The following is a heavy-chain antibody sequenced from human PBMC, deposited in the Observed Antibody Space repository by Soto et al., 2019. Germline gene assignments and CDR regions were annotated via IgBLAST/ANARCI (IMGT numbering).Heavy chain of an antibody. Sequence: GGSLRLSCAASGFTFSSYGMHWVRQAPGKGLEWVAVIWYDGSNKYYADSVKGRFTISRDNSKNTLYLQMNSLRAEDTAVYYCARGPYEYSSSWYWGYWGQGT. CDR1: GFTFSSYG. CDR2: IWYDGSNK. CDR3: ARGPYEYSSSWYWGY. D-gene: IGHD6-13*01. J-gene: IGHJ4*02. V-gene: IGHV3-33*01.